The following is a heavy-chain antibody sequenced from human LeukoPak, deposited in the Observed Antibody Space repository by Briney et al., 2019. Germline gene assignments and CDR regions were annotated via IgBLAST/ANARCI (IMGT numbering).Heavy chain of an antibody. D-gene: IGHD4-17*01. CDR1: GFTFSSYA. V-gene: IGHV3-23*01. CDR2: ISGSGGGT. CDR3: AKDRLSHYGAPTDAFDI. J-gene: IGHJ3*02. Sequence: GGSLRLSCAASGFTFSSYAMSWVRQAPGKGLEWVSAISGSGGGTYYADSVKGRFTISRDNSKNTLWLQMNSLRAEDTAVYYCAKDRLSHYGAPTDAFDIWGQGTMVTVSS.